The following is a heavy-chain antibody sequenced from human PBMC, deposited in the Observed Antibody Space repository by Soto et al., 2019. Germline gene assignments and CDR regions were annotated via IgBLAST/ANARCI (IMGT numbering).Heavy chain of an antibody. CDR3: AKDTIFDY. CDR2: ISYDGSNK. J-gene: IGHJ4*02. CDR1: GFTFSSYG. D-gene: IGHD2-2*01. V-gene: IGHV3-30*18. Sequence: GGSLRLSCAASGFTFSSYGMHWVRQAPGKGLEWVAVISYDGSNKYYADSVKGRFTISRDNSKNTLYLQMNSLRAEDTAVYYCAKDTIFDYWGQGTLVTVSS.